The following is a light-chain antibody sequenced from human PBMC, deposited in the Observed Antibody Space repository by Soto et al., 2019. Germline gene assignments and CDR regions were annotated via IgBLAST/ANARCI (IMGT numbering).Light chain of an antibody. CDR1: QSVSSSY. V-gene: IGKV3-20*01. CDR2: GAS. J-gene: IGKJ1*01. CDR3: QQYASTRRT. Sequence: EIVLTQSPGTLSLSPGERATLSCRASQSVSSSYLAWYQQKPGQAPRLLIYGASSRASGIPDRFSGSGSGTDLTLTISRLQPEDFAVYYCQQYASTRRTFGQGTKGDIK.